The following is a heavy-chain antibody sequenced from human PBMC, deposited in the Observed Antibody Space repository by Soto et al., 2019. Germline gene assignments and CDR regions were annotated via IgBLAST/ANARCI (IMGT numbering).Heavy chain of an antibody. D-gene: IGHD4-17*01. J-gene: IGHJ4*02. CDR2: INAGNGNT. V-gene: IGHV1-3*01. Sequence: GASVKVSCKASGYTFTSYALHWVRQAPGQRFEWMGWINAGNGNTKYAQKFQGRVTMTTDTSTSTAYMELRSLRSDDTAVYYCARERGYGDYDSGYWGQGTLVTVSS. CDR3: ARERGYGDYDSGY. CDR1: GYTFTSYA.